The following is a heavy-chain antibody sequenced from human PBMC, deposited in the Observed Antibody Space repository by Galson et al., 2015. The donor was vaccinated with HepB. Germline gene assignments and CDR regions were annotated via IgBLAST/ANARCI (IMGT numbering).Heavy chain of an antibody. Sequence: QSGAEVKKPGESLRISCEGSGYSFTSYWISWVRQMPGKGLEWMGRIDPSDSYTNYSPSFQGHVTFSADKSSSTVSLQWASLKASDTAIYYCARHARSTWTIENWGQGTLVTVSS. CDR3: ARHARSTWTIEN. V-gene: IGHV5-10-1*01. D-gene: IGHD6-13*01. J-gene: IGHJ4*02. CDR1: GYSFTSYW. CDR2: IDPSDSYT.